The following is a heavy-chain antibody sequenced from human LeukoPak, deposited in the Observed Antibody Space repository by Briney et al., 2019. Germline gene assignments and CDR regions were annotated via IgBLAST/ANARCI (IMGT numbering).Heavy chain of an antibody. CDR2: IYYSGST. V-gene: IGHV4-59*01. J-gene: IGHJ4*02. CDR3: AREYCSSTSCYVDY. CDR1: GGSISSYY. D-gene: IGHD2-2*01. Sequence: SETLSLTCTVSGGSISSYYWSWIRQPPGKGLEWIGYIYYSGSTNYNPSLKSRVTISVDTSKNQFSLKLSSVTAADTAVYYRAREYCSSTSCYVDYWGQGTLVTVSS.